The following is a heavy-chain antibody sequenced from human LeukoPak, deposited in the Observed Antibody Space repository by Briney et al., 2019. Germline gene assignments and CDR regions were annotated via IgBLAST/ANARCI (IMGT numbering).Heavy chain of an antibody. CDR3: AKEGHGSSLDY. CDR1: GFPFSRYG. V-gene: IGHV3-30*18. D-gene: IGHD6-13*01. J-gene: IGHJ4*02. CDR2: ISYDGSNK. Sequence: AGGSLRLSCAASGFPFSRYGMHWVRQAPGKGLEWVAVISYDGSNKYYADSVKGRFTISRDNSKNTLYLQMNSLRSEDTAVYYCAKEGHGSSLDYWGQGTLVTVSS.